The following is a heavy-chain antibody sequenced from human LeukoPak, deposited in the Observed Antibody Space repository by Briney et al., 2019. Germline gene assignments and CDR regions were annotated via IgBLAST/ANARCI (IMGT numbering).Heavy chain of an antibody. Sequence: GGSLRLSCAVSGFTFSNNWMTWVRQAPGKGLEWDSSISSSSSYIYYADSVKGRFTISRDNAKNSLYLQMNSLRAEDTAVYYCARGGYSGYAFDYWGQGTLVTVSS. D-gene: IGHD5-12*01. CDR3: ARGGYSGYAFDY. CDR2: ISSSSSYI. CDR1: GFTFSNNW. V-gene: IGHV3-21*01. J-gene: IGHJ4*02.